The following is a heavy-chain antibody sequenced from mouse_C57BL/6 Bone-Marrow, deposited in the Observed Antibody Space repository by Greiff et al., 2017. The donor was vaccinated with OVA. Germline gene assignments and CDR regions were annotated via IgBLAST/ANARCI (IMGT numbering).Heavy chain of an antibody. Sequence: EVQVVESGGGLVKPGGSLKLSCAASGFTFSDYGMHWVRQAPEKGLEWVAYISSGSSTIYYADTVKGRFTISRDNAKNTLFLQMTSLRSEDTAMYYCARAFYDGYYFDYWGQGTTLTVSS. CDR3: ARAFYDGYYFDY. CDR2: ISSGSSTI. V-gene: IGHV5-17*01. J-gene: IGHJ2*01. D-gene: IGHD2-3*01. CDR1: GFTFSDYG.